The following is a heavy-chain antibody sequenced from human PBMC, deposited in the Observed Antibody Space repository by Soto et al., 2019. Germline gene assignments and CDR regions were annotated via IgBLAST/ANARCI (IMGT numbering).Heavy chain of an antibody. CDR3: ARAPCNYNDEDFDF. CDR2: IYSRDSDT. CDR1: GYRFTNFW. V-gene: IGHV5-51*01. Sequence: GESLKISCQGSGYRFTNFWIGWVRQRPGKGLEWMGIIYSRDSDTRYSPSFQGQVTISVDSSISTAYLQWSSLTASDTAIYYCARAPCNYNDEDFDFWGQGTLVTVSS. D-gene: IGHD1-1*01. J-gene: IGHJ4*02.